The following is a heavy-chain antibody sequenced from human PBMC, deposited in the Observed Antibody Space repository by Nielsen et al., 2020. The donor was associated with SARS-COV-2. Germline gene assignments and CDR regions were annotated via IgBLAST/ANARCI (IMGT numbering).Heavy chain of an antibody. Sequence: GESLKISCAASGFIISNNYMSWVRQAPGKGLEWVSVMYSAGTTYYADYVKGRFTISRHSSENSLYLQMNSLRADDTALYYCARGGYCSCSSCYNAFDVWGEGTMVLVSS. CDR2: MYSAGTT. D-gene: IGHD2-15*01. V-gene: IGHV3-53*04. CDR1: GFIISNNY. J-gene: IGHJ3*01. CDR3: ARGGYCSCSSCYNAFDV.